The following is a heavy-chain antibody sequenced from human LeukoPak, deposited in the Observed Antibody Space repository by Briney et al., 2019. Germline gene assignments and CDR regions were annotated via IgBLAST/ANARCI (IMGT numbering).Heavy chain of an antibody. V-gene: IGHV1-69*15. CDR2: IIPIFGTA. CDR3: ARTLRITMIVVAPDAFDI. D-gene: IGHD3-22*01. CDR1: GGTFSSYA. J-gene: IGHJ3*02. Sequence: SVKVSCKASGGTFSSYAISWVRQAPGQGVEWMGRIIPIFGTANYAQKFQGRVKITPDESTSTAYMELSSLRSEDTAVYYCARTLRITMIVVAPDAFDIWGQGTMVTVSS.